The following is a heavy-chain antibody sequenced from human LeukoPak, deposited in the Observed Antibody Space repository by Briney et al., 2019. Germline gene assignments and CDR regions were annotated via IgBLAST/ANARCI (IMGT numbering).Heavy chain of an antibody. CDR1: GFTFSDYY. CDR3: ARDSIVRGNIGNDMDV. D-gene: IGHD2-8*01. J-gene: IGHJ6*03. V-gene: IGHV3-11*01. CDR2: ISHSGRTM. Sequence: GGSLRLSCAASGFTFSDYYMSWIRQAPGKGLEWVSYISHSGRTMYYAESVKGRFTISRDNAKNSLYLQMNSLRAGDTAVYYCARDSIVRGNIGNDMDVWGKGTTVTVSS.